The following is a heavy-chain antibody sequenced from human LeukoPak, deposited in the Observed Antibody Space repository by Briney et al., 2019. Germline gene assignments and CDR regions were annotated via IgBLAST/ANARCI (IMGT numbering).Heavy chain of an antibody. CDR3: ARDSSGFLFSDY. Sequence: GGSLRLSCAVSGFTVSSNYMNWVRQAPGKGLEWVSVMYSGGSTYYADSVKGRFTISRDNAKNSLYLQMNSLRAEDTAVYYCARDSSGFLFSDYWGQGTLVTVSS. J-gene: IGHJ4*02. D-gene: IGHD2/OR15-2a*01. V-gene: IGHV3-53*01. CDR2: MYSGGST. CDR1: GFTVSSNY.